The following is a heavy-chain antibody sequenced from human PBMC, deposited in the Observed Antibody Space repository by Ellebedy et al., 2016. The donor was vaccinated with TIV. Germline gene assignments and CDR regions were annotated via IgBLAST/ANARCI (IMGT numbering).Heavy chain of an antibody. Sequence: GESLKISCVVSGFNFRSYWMGWVRQAPGKGLAWVANIYQDGSQKHYVDSAEGRFTISRDNAKNSLYLEMRSLRVEDTAMYYCARRGSYGDYAVQVNSWFDVWGQGIPVTVSP. D-gene: IGHD4-17*01. V-gene: IGHV3-7*01. CDR3: ARRGSYGDYAVQVNSWFDV. CDR1: GFNFRSYW. CDR2: IYQDGSQK. J-gene: IGHJ5*02.